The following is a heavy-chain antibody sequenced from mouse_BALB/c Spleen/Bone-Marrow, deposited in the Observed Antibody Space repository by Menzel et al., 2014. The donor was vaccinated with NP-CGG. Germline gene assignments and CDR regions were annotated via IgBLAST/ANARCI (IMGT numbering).Heavy chain of an antibody. CDR1: GYTFTDYA. Sequence: LVESGPELVRPGVSVKISCKGSGYTFTDYAMQWGKQSHAKSLEWIGVISTYSGNTNYNQKFKGKATMTVDKSSSTAHMELARLTSEDSAIYYCARSYYGSSQPFDYWGQGTTLTVSS. CDR3: ARSYYGSSQPFDY. D-gene: IGHD1-1*01. V-gene: IGHV1-67*01. CDR2: ISTYSGNT. J-gene: IGHJ2*01.